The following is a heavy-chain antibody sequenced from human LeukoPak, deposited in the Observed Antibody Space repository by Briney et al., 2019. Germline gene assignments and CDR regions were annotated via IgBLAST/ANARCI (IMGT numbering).Heavy chain of an antibody. V-gene: IGHV3-23*01. D-gene: IGHD5-18*01. CDR2: ISGSGGST. CDR1: GFVFSSYS. CDR3: AKDGWIQLWAPYYFDY. Sequence: GGSLRLSCAASGFVFSSYSFNWVRQAPGKGLEWVSAISGSGGSTYYADSVKGRFTISRDNSKNTLYLQMNSLRAEDTAVYYCAKDGWIQLWAPYYFDYWGQGTLVTVSS. J-gene: IGHJ4*02.